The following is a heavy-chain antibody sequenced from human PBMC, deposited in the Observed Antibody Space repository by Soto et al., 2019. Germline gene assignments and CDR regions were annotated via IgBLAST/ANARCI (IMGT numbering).Heavy chain of an antibody. V-gene: IGHV4-39*01. J-gene: IGHJ6*02. CDR3: ARIGEDTSSGFYYLGMDV. Sequence: SETLSLTCTVSGGSINSNNYYWGWIRQPPGKGLEWIGSIYYSGGTYYNPSLKSRVTISVDTSKNQFSLRLRSVTAADTGVYYCARIGEDTSSGFYYLGMDVWGQGTTVTVSS. D-gene: IGHD6-13*01. CDR1: GGSINSNNYY. CDR2: IYYSGGT.